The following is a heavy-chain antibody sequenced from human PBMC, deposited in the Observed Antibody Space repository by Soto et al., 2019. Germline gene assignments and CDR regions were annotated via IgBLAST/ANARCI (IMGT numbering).Heavy chain of an antibody. J-gene: IGHJ4*02. D-gene: IGHD2-2*01. CDR1: GYSFTGFY. Sequence: ASVKVSCKASGYSFTGFYMHWVRQAPGQGLEWMGWINPKNGGAKYAKKFQGRVTMTSDTSVSTVYMELTRLRSDDTAVFYCERDRGGGTNDYWGQGSLVTSPQ. V-gene: IGHV1-2*02. CDR3: ERDRGGGTNDY. CDR2: INPKNGGA.